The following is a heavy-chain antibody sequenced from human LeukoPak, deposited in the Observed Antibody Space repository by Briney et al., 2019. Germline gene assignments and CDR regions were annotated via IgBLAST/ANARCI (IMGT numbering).Heavy chain of an antibody. J-gene: IGHJ5*02. D-gene: IGHD3-10*01. Sequence: GGSLRLSCAASGCTFDDYGMSWVRQAPGKGLEWVSGINLNGGSTGYADSVKGRFTISRDNSKNSRYLQMNSLRAEEPAVYSCARTSGSYYNWFAPWGQGTQVTVSS. CDR1: GCTFDDYG. CDR2: INLNGGST. V-gene: IGHV3-20*04. CDR3: ARTSGSYYNWFAP.